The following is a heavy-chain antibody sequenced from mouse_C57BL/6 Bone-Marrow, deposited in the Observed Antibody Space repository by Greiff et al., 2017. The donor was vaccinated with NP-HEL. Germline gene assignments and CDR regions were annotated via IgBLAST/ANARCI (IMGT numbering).Heavy chain of an antibody. CDR1: GFTFSDYY. J-gene: IGHJ3*01. CDR3: ARQLRLRAY. D-gene: IGHD3-2*02. V-gene: IGHV5-12*01. Sequence: EVQLVESGGGLVQPGGSLKLSCAASGFTFSDYYMYWVRQTPEKRLEWVAYISNGGGSTYYPDTVKGRFTISRDNAKNTLYLQMSRLKSEDTAMYYCARQLRLRAYWGQGTLVTVSA. CDR2: ISNGGGST.